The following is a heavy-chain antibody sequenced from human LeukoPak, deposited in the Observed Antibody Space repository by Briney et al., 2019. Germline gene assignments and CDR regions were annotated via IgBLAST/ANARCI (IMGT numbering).Heavy chain of an antibody. V-gene: IGHV1-69*04. Sequence: GSSVKVSCKASGGTFSSYAISWVRQAPGQGLEWMGRIIPILGIANYAQKFQGRVTVTADKSTSTAYMELSSLRSEDTAVYYCARDPTLYGDYWDYFDYWGQGTLVTVSS. D-gene: IGHD4-17*01. CDR2: IIPILGIA. CDR3: ARDPTLYGDYWDYFDY. J-gene: IGHJ4*02. CDR1: GGTFSSYA.